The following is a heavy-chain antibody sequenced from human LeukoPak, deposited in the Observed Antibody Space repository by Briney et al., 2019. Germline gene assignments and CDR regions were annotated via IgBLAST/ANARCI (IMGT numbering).Heavy chain of an antibody. CDR2: IIPIFGTA. V-gene: IGHV1-69*13. Sequence: ASVKVSCKASGGTFSSYAISWVRQAPGQGLEWMGGIIPIFGTANYAQKFQGRVTITADESTSTAYMELSSLRSEDTAVYYCARGGYSYGYYYYYYGMDVWGQGTTVTVSS. D-gene: IGHD5-18*01. CDR3: ARGGYSYGYYYYYYGMDV. CDR1: GGTFSSYA. J-gene: IGHJ6*02.